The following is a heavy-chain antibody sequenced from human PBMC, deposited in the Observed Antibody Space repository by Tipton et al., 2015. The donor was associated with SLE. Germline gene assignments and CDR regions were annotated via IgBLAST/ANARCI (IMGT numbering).Heavy chain of an antibody. CDR1: GGSFSGYY. CDR3: ARPPTYCGGDCYSFFDY. J-gene: IGHJ4*02. V-gene: IGHV4-30-4*01. Sequence: TLSLTCAVYGGSFSGYYWSWIRQPPGKGLEWIGYIYYSGSTYYNPSLKSRITISVDTSKNQFSLKLSSVTAADTAVYYCARPPTYCGGDCYSFFDYWGQGTLVTVSS. CDR2: IYYSGST. D-gene: IGHD2-21*02.